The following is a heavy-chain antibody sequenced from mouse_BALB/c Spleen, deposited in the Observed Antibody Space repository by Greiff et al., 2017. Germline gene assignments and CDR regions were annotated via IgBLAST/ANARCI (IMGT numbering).Heavy chain of an antibody. D-gene: IGHD2-1*01. V-gene: IGHV1-84*02. CDR1: GYTFTDYY. CDR2: IYPGSGNT. Sequence: SGPELVKPGASVKISCKASGYTFTDYYINWVKQKPGQGLEWIGWIYPGSGNTKYNEKFKGKATLTVDTSSSTAYMQLSSLTSEDTAVYFCARSGYYGNYPAWYAYWGQGTLVTVSA. CDR3: ARSGYYGNYPAWYAY. J-gene: IGHJ3*01.